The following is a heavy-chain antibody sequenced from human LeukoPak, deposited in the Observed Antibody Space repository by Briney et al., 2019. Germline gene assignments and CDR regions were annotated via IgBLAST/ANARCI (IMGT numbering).Heavy chain of an antibody. D-gene: IGHD2-21*02. CDR3: ARELYCGGDCYSVGSAFDI. Sequence: ASVKVSCKASGYTFTGYYMHWVRQAPGQGLEWMGWINPNSGGTNYAQKFQGRVTMTRDTSISTAYMELSRLRSDDTAVYYCARELYCGGDCYSVGSAFDIWGQGTMVTVSS. J-gene: IGHJ3*02. CDR1: GYTFTGYY. CDR2: INPNSGGT. V-gene: IGHV1-2*02.